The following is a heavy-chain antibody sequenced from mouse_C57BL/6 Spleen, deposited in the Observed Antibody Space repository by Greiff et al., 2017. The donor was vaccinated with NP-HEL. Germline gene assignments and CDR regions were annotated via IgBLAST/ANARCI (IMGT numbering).Heavy chain of an antibody. CDR2: IYPGDGDT. Sequence: VQLQQSGPELVKPGASVKISCKASGYAFSSSWMNWVKQRPGKGLEWIGRIYPGDGDTNYNGKFKGKATLTADKSSSTAYMQLSSLTSEDSAVYFCARGGDWDDYFDYWGQGTTLTVSS. CDR1: GYAFSSSW. CDR3: ARGGDWDDYFDY. D-gene: IGHD4-1*01. V-gene: IGHV1-82*01. J-gene: IGHJ2*01.